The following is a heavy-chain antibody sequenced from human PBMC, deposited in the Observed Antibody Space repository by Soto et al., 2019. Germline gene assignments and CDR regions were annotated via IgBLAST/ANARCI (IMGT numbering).Heavy chain of an antibody. D-gene: IGHD3-3*01. CDR1: GFTFSSYG. V-gene: IGHV3-33*01. CDR2: IWYDGSNK. Sequence: QVQLVESGGGVVQPGRSLRLSCAASGFTFSSYGMHWVRQAPGKGLEWVAVIWYDGSNKYYADSVKGRFTISRDNSKNTLYLQMNSLRAEDTAVYYCARGYDFWSGYYFPMDVWGQGTTVTVSS. CDR3: ARGYDFWSGYYFPMDV. J-gene: IGHJ6*02.